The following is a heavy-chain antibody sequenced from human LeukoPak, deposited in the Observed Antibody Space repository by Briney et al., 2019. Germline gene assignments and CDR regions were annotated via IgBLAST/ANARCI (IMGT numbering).Heavy chain of an antibody. Sequence: SETLSLTCAVYGGSFSGYYWSWVRQPPGEGLEWIGEINHGESTNYNPSLKSRVTISVDTSKSQFSLKLSSVTAADTAVYYCARGGYYDILTGYYNVAYFDYWGQGTLVTVSS. J-gene: IGHJ4*02. CDR2: INHGEST. CDR3: ARGGYYDILTGYYNVAYFDY. CDR1: GGSFSGYY. V-gene: IGHV4-34*01. D-gene: IGHD3-9*01.